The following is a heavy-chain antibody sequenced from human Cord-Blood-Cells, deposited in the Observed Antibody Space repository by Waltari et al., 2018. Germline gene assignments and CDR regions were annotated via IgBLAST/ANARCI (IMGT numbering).Heavy chain of an antibody. CDR1: GYTFTGYY. V-gene: IGHV1-2*02. D-gene: IGHD3-3*01. Sequence: QVQLVQSGAEVKKPGASVKVYCKASGYTFTGYYMHWVRQAPGQGRGWMGWINPNSGGTNYAQKSQGRVTMTRDTSISTAYMELSRLRSDDTAVDYCARGGDYAFDIWGQGTMVTVSS. CDR2: INPNSGGT. CDR3: ARGGDYAFDI. J-gene: IGHJ3*02.